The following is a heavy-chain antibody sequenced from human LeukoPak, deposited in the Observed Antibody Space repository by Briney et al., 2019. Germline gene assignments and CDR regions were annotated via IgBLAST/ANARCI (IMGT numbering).Heavy chain of an antibody. D-gene: IGHD3-10*01. CDR1: GYTFTSYG. V-gene: IGHV1-18*01. J-gene: IGHJ6*02. CDR2: ISAYNGNT. CDR3: ARGFGLLWFGELYGMDV. Sequence: ASVKVSCKASGYTFTSYGISWVRQARGQGLEWMGWISAYNGNTNYAQKLQGRVTMTTDTSTSTAYMELRSLRSDDTAVYYCARGFGLLWFGELYGMDVWGQGTTVTVSS.